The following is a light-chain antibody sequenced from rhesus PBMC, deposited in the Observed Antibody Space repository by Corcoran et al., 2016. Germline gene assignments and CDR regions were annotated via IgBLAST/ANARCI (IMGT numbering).Light chain of an antibody. CDR1: HGICNN. J-gene: IGKJ2*01. Sequence: DIQMTQSPSSLSSSVRDRVTISCQASHGICNNIAWYQQKPGKVPKTLSYKASTLESGVPSRFSDSGSRTEFPLAISSRQREDFASYYCQHGYDTPDSFSQGTKVEIK. CDR3: QHGYDTPDS. CDR2: KAS. V-gene: IGKV1-25*01.